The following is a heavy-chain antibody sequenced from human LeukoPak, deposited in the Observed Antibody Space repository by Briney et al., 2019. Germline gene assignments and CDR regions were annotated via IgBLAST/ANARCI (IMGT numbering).Heavy chain of an antibody. CDR2: IKPNSGDT. CDR1: GDTFTGYY. V-gene: IGHV1-2*02. CDR3: VRDRPHNWFDP. Sequence: ASVKVSCKTSGDTFTGYYMHWVRQAPGQGLEWMGLIKPNSGDTKYAQKFQGRVTMTRDTSITTAYMELSSLRSDDTALYYCVRDRPHNWFDPWGQGTLVTVSS. J-gene: IGHJ5*02.